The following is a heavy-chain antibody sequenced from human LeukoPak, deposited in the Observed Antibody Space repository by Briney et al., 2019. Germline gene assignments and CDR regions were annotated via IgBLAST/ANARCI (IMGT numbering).Heavy chain of an antibody. D-gene: IGHD3-22*01. V-gene: IGHV1-69*05. CDR1: GGTFSRYA. Sequence: SVKVSCKASGGTFSRYAISWVRQAPGQELEWMGGIIPIFGTANYAQKFQGRVTITTDESTSTAYMELSSLRSEDTAVYYCARGPYYYDSSGYYYFDYWGQGTLVTVSS. CDR3: ARGPYYYDSSGYYYFDY. J-gene: IGHJ4*02. CDR2: IIPIFGTA.